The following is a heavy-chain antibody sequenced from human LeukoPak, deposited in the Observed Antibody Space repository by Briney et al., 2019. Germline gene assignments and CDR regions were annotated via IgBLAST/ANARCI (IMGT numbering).Heavy chain of an antibody. V-gene: IGHV1-2*06. CDR1: GYTFTGYY. Sequence: GASVKVSCKTSGYTFTGYYIHWVRRAPGQGLEWLGRINPNSGGTSSAQKFQGRVTMTRDTSITTAYMELSSLRFDDTAVYYCAGAMDGYGKNWFDPWGQGTLVTVSS. J-gene: IGHJ5*02. CDR2: INPNSGGT. D-gene: IGHD5-24*01. CDR3: AGAMDGYGKNWFDP.